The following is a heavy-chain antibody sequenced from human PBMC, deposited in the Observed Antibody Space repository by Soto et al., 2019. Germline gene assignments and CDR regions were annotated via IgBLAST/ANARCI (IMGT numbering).Heavy chain of an antibody. Sequence: QVQLVESGGGVVQTGRSLGLSCAASGFTFNTYGMHWVRQAPGKGLEWVAAISYDGINKYYADSVKGRFTISRDNSKNTLYVQMNSLRAEETAVYYCARSPQPTRGIHWYFDFWGRGILVTVSS. J-gene: IGHJ2*01. CDR3: ARSPQPTRGIHWYFDF. CDR2: ISYDGINK. CDR1: GFTFNTYG. V-gene: IGHV3-30*03. D-gene: IGHD2-2*01.